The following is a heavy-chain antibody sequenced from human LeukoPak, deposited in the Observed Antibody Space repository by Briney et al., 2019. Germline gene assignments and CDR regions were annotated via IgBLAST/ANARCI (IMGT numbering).Heavy chain of an antibody. Sequence: PGGSLRLSCATSGFDFSDSSMHWVRQASGNGLEWVARIRSKGNTYATAYAASVKGRFSISRDDSKNTAYLQMNSLKTEDTAFYYCTGASAMYWGQGTLVTVSS. CDR1: GFDFSDSS. J-gene: IGHJ4*02. CDR3: TGASAMY. V-gene: IGHV3-73*01. CDR2: IRSKGNTYAT.